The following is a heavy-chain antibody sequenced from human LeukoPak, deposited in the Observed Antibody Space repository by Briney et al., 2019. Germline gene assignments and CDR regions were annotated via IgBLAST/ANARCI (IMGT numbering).Heavy chain of an antibody. CDR3: ARGVVVAATPGWFDP. D-gene: IGHD2-15*01. V-gene: IGHV4-59*01. Sequence: SETLSLTCTVSGGSISSYYWSWIRQPPGKGLEWIGYIYYSGSTNYNPSLKSRVTISVDTSKNQFSPKLSSVTAADTAVYYCARGVVVAATPGWFDPWGQGTLVTVSS. CDR1: GGSISSYY. CDR2: IYYSGST. J-gene: IGHJ5*02.